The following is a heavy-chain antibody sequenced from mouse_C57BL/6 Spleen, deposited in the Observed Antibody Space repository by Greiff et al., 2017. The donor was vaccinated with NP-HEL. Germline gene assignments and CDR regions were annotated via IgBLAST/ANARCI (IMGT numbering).Heavy chain of an antibody. Sequence: VQLQQPGAELVKPGASVKMSCKASGYTFTSYWITWVKQRPGQGLEWIGDIYPGSGSTNYNEKFKSKATLTVDTSSSTAYMQLSSLTSEDSAVYYCARRIYYGIYFDDWGQGTTLTVSS. CDR3: ARRIYYGIYFDD. CDR2: IYPGSGST. D-gene: IGHD2-1*01. J-gene: IGHJ2*01. CDR1: GYTFTSYW. V-gene: IGHV1-55*01.